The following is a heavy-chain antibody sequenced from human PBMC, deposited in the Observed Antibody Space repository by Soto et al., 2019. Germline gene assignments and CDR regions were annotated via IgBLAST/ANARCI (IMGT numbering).Heavy chain of an antibody. Sequence: QVQLQESGPGLVKPSETLSLTCTVSGGSISSYYWSWIRQPPGKGLEWIGYIYYSGSTNYNPSLKSRVTISVDTSKNQFSLKLSSVTAADTAVYYCARSDSSSWSEFDYWGQGTLVTVSS. CDR3: ARSDSSSWSEFDY. V-gene: IGHV4-59*01. D-gene: IGHD6-13*01. J-gene: IGHJ4*02. CDR1: GGSISSYY. CDR2: IYYSGST.